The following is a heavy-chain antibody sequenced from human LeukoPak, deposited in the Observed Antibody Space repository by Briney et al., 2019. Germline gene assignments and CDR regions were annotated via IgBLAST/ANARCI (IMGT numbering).Heavy chain of an antibody. CDR3: ASTYGGGYYYYYMDV. Sequence: GASVKVSCKASGGTFSSYAISWVRQAPGQGLEWMGRIIPILGTANYAQKFQGRVTITTDESTSTAYMELSSLRSEDTAVYYCASTYGGGYYYYYMDVWGKGTTVTVSS. V-gene: IGHV1-69*11. CDR1: GGTFSSYA. CDR2: IIPILGTA. D-gene: IGHD2/OR15-2a*01. J-gene: IGHJ6*03.